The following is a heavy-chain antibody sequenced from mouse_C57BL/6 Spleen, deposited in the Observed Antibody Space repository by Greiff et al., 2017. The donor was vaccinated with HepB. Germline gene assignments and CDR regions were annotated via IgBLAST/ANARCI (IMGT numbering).Heavy chain of an antibody. CDR1: GFTFSDYG. Sequence: DVKLVESGGGLVKPGGSLKLSCAASGFTFSDYGMHWVRQAPEKGLEWVAYISSGSSTIYYADTVKGRFTISRDNAKNTLFLQMTSLRSEDTAMYYCARPLLYYSNYVGYWYFDVWGTGTTVTVSS. CDR2: ISSGSSTI. D-gene: IGHD2-5*01. CDR3: ARPLLYYSNYVGYWYFDV. V-gene: IGHV5-17*01. J-gene: IGHJ1*03.